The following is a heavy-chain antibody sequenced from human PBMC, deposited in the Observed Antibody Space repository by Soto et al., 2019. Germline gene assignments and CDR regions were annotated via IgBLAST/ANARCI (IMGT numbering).Heavy chain of an antibody. CDR2: ISAYNGNT. J-gene: IGHJ6*02. CDR1: GYTFTSYG. CDR3: ARVTYYYYGMDV. Sequence: QVELVQSGAEVKKPGASVKVSCKASGYTFTSYGISWVRQAPGQGREWMGWISAYNGNTNYAQKLQGRFTMTPDTATSTAYMELRSLRSDDTAVYYCARVTYYYYGMDVWGQGTTVTVSS. V-gene: IGHV1-18*01.